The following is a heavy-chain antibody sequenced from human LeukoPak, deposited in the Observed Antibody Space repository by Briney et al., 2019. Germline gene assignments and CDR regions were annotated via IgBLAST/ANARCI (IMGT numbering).Heavy chain of an antibody. CDR1: GFTFSSYG. D-gene: IGHD4-23*01. CDR3: AKDRWYYFDY. Sequence: GGSLRLSCAASGFTFSSYGMYWVRQAPVKGLEWVAFIRYDGSNKYYADSVKGRFTISRDNSKNTLYLQMNSLRVEDTAVYYCAKDRWYYFDYWGQGTLVTVSS. V-gene: IGHV3-30*02. J-gene: IGHJ4*02. CDR2: IRYDGSNK.